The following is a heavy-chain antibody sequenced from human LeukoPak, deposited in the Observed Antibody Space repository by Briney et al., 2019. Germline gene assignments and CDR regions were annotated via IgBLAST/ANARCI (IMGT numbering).Heavy chain of an antibody. Sequence: PSETLSLTCTVSGGSISSYYWSWIRQPPGKGLEWIGYIYYSGSTNYNPSLKSRVTISVDTSKNQFSLKLSSVTAADTAVYYCARAKPSYSSSWYAEYYFDYWGQGTLVTVSS. J-gene: IGHJ4*02. CDR2: IYYSGST. D-gene: IGHD6-13*01. CDR1: GGSISSYY. CDR3: ARAKPSYSSSWYAEYYFDY. V-gene: IGHV4-59*01.